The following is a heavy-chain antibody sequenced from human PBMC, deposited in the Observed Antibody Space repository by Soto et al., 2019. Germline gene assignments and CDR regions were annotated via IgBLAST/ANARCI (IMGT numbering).Heavy chain of an antibody. D-gene: IGHD6-19*01. CDR3: ARRSSGWSFDY. Sequence: EVQLLESGGGLVQPGGSLRLSCAASGFSFSSYAMNWVRQAPGKGLEWVSVISGSGDSTYYADSVKGRFTISRDNSKNTLYLHMISLRAEDPAVYYCARRSSGWSFDYWGQGTLVIVSS. CDR2: ISGSGDST. V-gene: IGHV3-23*01. CDR1: GFSFSSYA. J-gene: IGHJ4*02.